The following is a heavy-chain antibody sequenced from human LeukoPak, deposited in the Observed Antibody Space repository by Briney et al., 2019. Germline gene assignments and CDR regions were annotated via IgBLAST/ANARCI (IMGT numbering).Heavy chain of an antibody. CDR3: ARVNGDYGGVLDY. CDR2: IIPVFETG. D-gene: IGHD4-17*01. V-gene: IGHV1-69*05. J-gene: IGHJ4*02. Sequence: SVKVSCKASGGIFSTYAMIWLRQAPGQGLEWLGGIIPVFETGTYAQKFQGRVSITRDESTDTAYMELRSLRSDDTAVYYCARVNGDYGGVLDYWGQGPLVTVSS. CDR1: GGIFSTYA.